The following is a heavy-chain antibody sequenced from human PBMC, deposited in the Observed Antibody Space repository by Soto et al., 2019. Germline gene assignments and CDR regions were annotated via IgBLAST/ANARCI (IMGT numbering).Heavy chain of an antibody. D-gene: IGHD4-17*01. CDR3: ARDRGTVTRSDAFDI. Sequence: VQLRESGPGLVKPSETLSLTCSVSGGSIDSHFWGWIRQPPGKGLEWIGYIYYSGTTNYNPSLKSRVSISVDRSRSQFSLNLTSVSAADTAVYYCARDRGTVTRSDAFDIWGQGTMVTVSS. CDR2: IYYSGTT. V-gene: IGHV4-59*11. CDR1: GGSIDSHF. J-gene: IGHJ3*02.